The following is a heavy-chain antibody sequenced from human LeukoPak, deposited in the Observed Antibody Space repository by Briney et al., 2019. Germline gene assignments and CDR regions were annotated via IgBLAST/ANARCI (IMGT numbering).Heavy chain of an antibody. V-gene: IGHV3-23*01. CDR3: AEDLGQQLALDY. Sequence: GGSLRLSCAASGFTFSSYAMSWVRQAPGKGLEWVSAISGSGGSTYYADSVKGRFTISRDNAKNSLYLQMNSLRAEDTALYYCAEDLGQQLALDYWGQGTLVTVSS. J-gene: IGHJ4*02. D-gene: IGHD6-13*01. CDR2: ISGSGGST. CDR1: GFTFSSYA.